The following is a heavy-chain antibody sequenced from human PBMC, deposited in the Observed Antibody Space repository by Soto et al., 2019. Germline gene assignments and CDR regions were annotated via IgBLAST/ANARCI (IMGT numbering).Heavy chain of an antibody. CDR3: APRSSGRDFEY. CDR1: GFTFSSYA. J-gene: IGHJ4*02. V-gene: IGHV3-23*01. D-gene: IGHD6-19*01. Sequence: EVQLLESGGGLVQPGGSLRLSCAASGFTFSSYAMNWVPQAPGKGLEWVSVISGSGGSTYYADSVKGRLNITRDNAEHTLYLQMNSLISKDTAVYYWAPRSSGRDFEYWGQGTLVTVSS. CDR2: ISGSGGST.